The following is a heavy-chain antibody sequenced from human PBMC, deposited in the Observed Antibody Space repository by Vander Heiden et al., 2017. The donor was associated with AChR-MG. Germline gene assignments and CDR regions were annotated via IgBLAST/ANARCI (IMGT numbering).Heavy chain of an antibody. CDR1: SIIFNNAW. Sequence: EVQLVESGGGLVKPGGSLRLSCAASSIIFNNAWMTWVRQAPGKGLEWVGRIRTNTGGGTTDYAAPVKGRFTISRDDSKSTLYLQMNSLKTEDTAVYYCTAPTINAFDIWGQGTMVTVSS. CDR3: TAPTINAFDI. D-gene: IGHD3-9*01. CDR2: IRTNTGGGTT. V-gene: IGHV3-15*01. J-gene: IGHJ3*02.